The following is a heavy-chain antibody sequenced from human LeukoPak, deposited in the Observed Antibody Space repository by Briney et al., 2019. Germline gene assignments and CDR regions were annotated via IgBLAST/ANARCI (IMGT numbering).Heavy chain of an antibody. CDR1: GFTVSSNY. Sequence: GGSLRLSCAASGFTVSSNYMSWVRQAPGKGLEWVSVIYSGGSTYYADSVKGRFTISRDNSKNTLYLQMNSLRAEDTAVYYCAREAPRGYSYGYSFDYWGQGTLVTVSS. D-gene: IGHD5-18*01. V-gene: IGHV3-66*01. CDR3: AREAPRGYSYGYSFDY. J-gene: IGHJ4*02. CDR2: IYSGGST.